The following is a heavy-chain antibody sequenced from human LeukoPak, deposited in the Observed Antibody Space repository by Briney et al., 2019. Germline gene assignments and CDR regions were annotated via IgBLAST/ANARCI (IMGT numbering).Heavy chain of an antibody. J-gene: IGHJ5*02. D-gene: IGHD2-2*01. CDR1: GGTFSSYA. V-gene: IGHV1-69*06. CDR2: IIPIFGTA. Sequence: ASVKVSCKASGGTFSSYAISWVRQAPGQGLEWMGMIIPIFGTANYAQKFQGRVTITADKSTSKAYMELSSLRYEDTAVYYCARDLIVVVVPAAIPSGFDPWGQGTLVTVSS. CDR3: ARDLIVVVVPAAIPSGFDP.